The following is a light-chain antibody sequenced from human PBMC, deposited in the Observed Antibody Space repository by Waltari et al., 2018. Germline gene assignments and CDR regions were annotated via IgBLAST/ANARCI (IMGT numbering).Light chain of an antibody. CDR3: QQYSTYSYT. J-gene: IGKJ2*01. V-gene: IGKV1-5*03. CDR2: KAS. Sequence: DIQMTQSPSTVSASIGDRVTITCRASRSISRWLAWYKQRPGKAPQLLSYKASALETGVQSRFIGSGYGTEFTLSITGVLSDDFATYYCQQYSTYSYTFGQGTKLEIK. CDR1: RSISRW.